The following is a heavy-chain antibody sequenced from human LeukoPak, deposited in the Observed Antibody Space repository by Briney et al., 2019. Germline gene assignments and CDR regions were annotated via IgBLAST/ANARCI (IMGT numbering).Heavy chain of an antibody. CDR2: INPNSGGT. CDR1: GYPFTGYY. J-gene: IGHJ6*04. CDR3: APWNSFSFWSGYPPLDV. V-gene: IGHV1-2*02. Sequence: ASVKGSCKASGYPFTGYYMHWVRQAPGQSLEWMGWINPNSGGTNYAQKFQGRVTMTRATSINTAYMELSRLSSDDTAVYYCAPWNSFSFWSGYPPLDVWAKGTTVTVSS. D-gene: IGHD3-3*01.